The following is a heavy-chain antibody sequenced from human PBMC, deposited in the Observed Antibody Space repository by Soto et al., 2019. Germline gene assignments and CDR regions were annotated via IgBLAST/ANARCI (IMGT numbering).Heavy chain of an antibody. CDR1: GFAFSSHS. D-gene: IGHD2-21*01. CDR3: VKGRLDTAYFDL. V-gene: IGHV3-48*02. Sequence: EVQLVESGGGLIQPGGSLRLSCAASGFAFSSHSMYWVRQAPGKGLEWVSYTSPRGNSIQYADSVRGRFTISRDNARNSLSLQMNSLRDDDTAVYYCVKGRLDTAYFDLWGKGSLVTVSS. CDR2: TSPRGNSI. J-gene: IGHJ4*02.